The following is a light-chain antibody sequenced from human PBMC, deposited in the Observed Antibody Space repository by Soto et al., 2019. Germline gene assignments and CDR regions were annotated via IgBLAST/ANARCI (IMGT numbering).Light chain of an antibody. CDR2: GNN. J-gene: IGLJ2*01. V-gene: IGLV1-40*01. Sequence: QPVLTQPPSVSGTPGQRVSISCTGTSSNIGADYDVYWYQQLPGTAPRLLIFGNNNRPSGVPDRFSGSRSGTSASLAITGLQAEDEAIYYCQSYDSSLSTSIFGAGTKLTVL. CDR3: QSYDSSLSTSI. CDR1: SSNIGADYD.